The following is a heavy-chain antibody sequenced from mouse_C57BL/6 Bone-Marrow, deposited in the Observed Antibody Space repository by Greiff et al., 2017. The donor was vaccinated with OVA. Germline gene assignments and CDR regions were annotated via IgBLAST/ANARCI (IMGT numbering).Heavy chain of an antibody. CDR3: ARDGGDGYPWYFDV. D-gene: IGHD2-3*01. Sequence: EVKVEESGGGLVKPGGSLKLSCAASGFTFSSYAMSWVRQTPEKRLEWVATISAGGSYTYYPDNVKGRFTLSRDNAKNNLYLQMSHLKSEDTAMYYCARDGGDGYPWYFDVWGTGTTVTVSS. CDR2: ISAGGSYT. V-gene: IGHV5-4*01. J-gene: IGHJ1*03. CDR1: GFTFSSYA.